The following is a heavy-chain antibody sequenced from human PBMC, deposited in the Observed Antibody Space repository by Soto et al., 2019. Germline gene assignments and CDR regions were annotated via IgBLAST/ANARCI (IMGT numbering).Heavy chain of an antibody. CDR2: IYPGDSDT. CDR3: ARMNPSTYYYYGMDV. V-gene: IGHV5-51*01. Sequence: GESLKISCKGSGNSFTSYWIGWVRQMPGKGLEWMGIIYPGDSDTRYSPSFQGQVTISADKSISTAYLQWSSPKASDTAMYYCARMNPSTYYYYGMDVWGQGTTVTLSS. J-gene: IGHJ6*02. CDR1: GNSFTSYW.